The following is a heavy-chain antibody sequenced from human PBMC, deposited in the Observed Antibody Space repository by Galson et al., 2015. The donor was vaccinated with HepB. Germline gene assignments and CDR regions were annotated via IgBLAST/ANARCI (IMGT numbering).Heavy chain of an antibody. CDR2: IRSKANSYAT. J-gene: IGHJ6*03. Sequence: SLRLSCAASGFTFSGSAMHWVRQASGKGLEWVGRIRSKANSYATAYAASVKGRFTISRDDSKNTAYLQMNSLKTEDTAVYYCTRGYSYGSRSRYYYYMDVWGKGTTVTVSS. CDR3: TRGYSYGSRSRYYYYMDV. V-gene: IGHV3-73*01. D-gene: IGHD5-18*01. CDR1: GFTFSGSA.